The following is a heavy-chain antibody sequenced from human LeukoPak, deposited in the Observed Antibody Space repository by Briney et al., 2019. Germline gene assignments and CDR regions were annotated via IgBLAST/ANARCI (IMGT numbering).Heavy chain of an antibody. V-gene: IGHV6-1*01. CDR1: GDSVSSNSAT. CDR3: AATHSYLDY. D-gene: IGHD2-15*01. CDR2: TYHRSKWYN. J-gene: IGHJ4*02. Sequence: SQTLSRTCAISGDSVSSNSATWNWIRQSPSRGLEWLGRTYHRSKWYNDYAISVKSRITINPDTSKNQFSLQLNSVTAEDTAVYYCAATHSYLDYWGQGTLVTVSS.